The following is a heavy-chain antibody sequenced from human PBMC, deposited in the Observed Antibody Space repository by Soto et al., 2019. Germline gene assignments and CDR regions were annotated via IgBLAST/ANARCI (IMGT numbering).Heavy chain of an antibody. CDR1: GFIFSSYG. J-gene: IGHJ4*02. CDR3: AKDLLLTTITTVGD. D-gene: IGHD4-17*01. Sequence: GGSLRLSCAASGFIFSSYGMHWVRQAPGKGLEWLSVISYDGNNKYYADSVKGRFTISRDNSKNTLWLQMDSLRTEDTAVYYCAKDLLLTTITTVGDWGQGTLVTVSS. V-gene: IGHV3-30*18. CDR2: ISYDGNNK.